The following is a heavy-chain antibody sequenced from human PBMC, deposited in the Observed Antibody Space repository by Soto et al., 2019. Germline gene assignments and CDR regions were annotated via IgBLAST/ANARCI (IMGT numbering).Heavy chain of an antibody. D-gene: IGHD3-22*01. CDR2: ISGSGGST. V-gene: IGHV3-23*01. CDR3: AKDSSGYYYELLVY. CDR1: GFTFSSYA. Sequence: EVQLLESGGGLVQPGGSLRLSCAASGFTFSSYAMSWVRQAPEKGLEWVSAISGSGGSTYYADSVKGRFTISRDNSKNTLYLQMNSLRAEDTAVYYCAKDSSGYYYELLVYWGQGTLFTVSS. J-gene: IGHJ4*02.